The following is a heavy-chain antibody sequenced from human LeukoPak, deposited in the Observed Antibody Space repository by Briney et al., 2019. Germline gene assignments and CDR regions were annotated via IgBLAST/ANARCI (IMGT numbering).Heavy chain of an antibody. J-gene: IGHJ6*02. V-gene: IGHV1-8*01. CDR1: GYTFTSYD. Sequence: ASVKVSCKASGYTFTSYDINWVRQATGQGLEWMGWMNPNSGNTGYAQKFQGRVTMTRNTSISTAYMELSSLRSEDTAVYYCARSGLPMVRGVIIKSYYYYGMEVWGQGTTVTVSS. CDR2: MNPNSGNT. D-gene: IGHD3-10*01. CDR3: ARSGLPMVRGVIIKSYYYYGMEV.